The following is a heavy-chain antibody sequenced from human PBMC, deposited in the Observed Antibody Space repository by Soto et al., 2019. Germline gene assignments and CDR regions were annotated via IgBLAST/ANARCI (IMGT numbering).Heavy chain of an antibody. CDR3: TRRGDCTSAICYLFGSSWYFDL. Sequence: EVQLVESGGGLVRPGGSLRLSCEASGFTFSTFSMIWVRQAPGKGLEWVSSITTTGDDNYADSVKGRFTVSRDNAKKSLYLHMTNLTAEDTALYYCTRRGDCTSAICYLFGSSWYFDLWGRGTLVTVSS. J-gene: IGHJ2*01. CDR1: GFTFSTFS. CDR2: ITTTGDD. V-gene: IGHV3-21*02. D-gene: IGHD2-2*01.